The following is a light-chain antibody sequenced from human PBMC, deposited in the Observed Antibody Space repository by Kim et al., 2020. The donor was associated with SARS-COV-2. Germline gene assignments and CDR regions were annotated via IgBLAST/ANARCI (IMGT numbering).Light chain of an antibody. J-gene: IGKJ2*01. CDR3: QQYGASVYT. Sequence: LSPGERATLSVGTRQIVTSAYIAWYQQRLVQAPRLLIYAASRRATGVPDRFSGSASATDFTLTIRRLGFEDFTVYESQQYGASVYTFEQGTKLE. V-gene: IGKV3-20*01. CDR1: QIVTSAY. CDR2: AAS.